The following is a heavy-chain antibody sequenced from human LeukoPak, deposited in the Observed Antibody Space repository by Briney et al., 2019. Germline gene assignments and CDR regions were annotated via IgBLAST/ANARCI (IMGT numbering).Heavy chain of an antibody. D-gene: IGHD3-22*01. CDR2: IYYSGGT. Sequence: SETLSLTCTVSGGAISSFYWSWIRQPPGKGLEWIGYIYYSGGTKYNPSLMGRVSISVDRAQNQFSLSLSSVTAADTAVYYCARDGLYDSNGYYMDSWGQGTLVIVSS. CDR1: GGAISSFY. J-gene: IGHJ4*02. V-gene: IGHV4-59*01. CDR3: ARDGLYDSNGYYMDS.